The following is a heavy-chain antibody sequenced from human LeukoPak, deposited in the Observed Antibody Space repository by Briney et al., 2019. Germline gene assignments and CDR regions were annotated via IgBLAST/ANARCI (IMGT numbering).Heavy chain of an antibody. CDR1: GGSFSGYY. CDR2: INHSGST. D-gene: IGHD3-22*01. J-gene: IGHJ4*02. CDR3: AREGWDYYDSSGYYCFDY. Sequence: PSETLSLTCAVYGGSFSGYYWSWIRQPPGKGLEWIGEINHSGSTNYNPSLKSRVTISVDTSKNQFSLKLSSATAADTAVYYCAREGWDYYDSSGYYCFDYWGQGTLVTVSS. V-gene: IGHV4-34*01.